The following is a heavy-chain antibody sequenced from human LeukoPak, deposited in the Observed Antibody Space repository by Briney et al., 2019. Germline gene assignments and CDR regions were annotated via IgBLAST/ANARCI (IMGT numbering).Heavy chain of an antibody. CDR2: INAGSDNT. CDR3: ARTKDGDTFDY. Sequence: ASVKVSCKASGYTFTSYAIHWVRQAPGQRLEWMGWINAGSDNTKYSQKFQGRVIVTRDTSASTAYMEPSSLRYEDTAVYYCARTKDGDTFDYWGQGTLVTVSS. J-gene: IGHJ4*02. V-gene: IGHV1-3*01. CDR1: GYTFTSYA. D-gene: IGHD4-17*01.